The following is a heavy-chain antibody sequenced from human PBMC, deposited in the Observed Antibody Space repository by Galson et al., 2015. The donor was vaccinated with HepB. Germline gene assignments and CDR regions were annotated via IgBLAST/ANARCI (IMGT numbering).Heavy chain of an antibody. J-gene: IGHJ4*02. D-gene: IGHD1-26*01. CDR2: INAGNGNT. CDR3: ARLVLGAWGY. CDR1: GYSFTDYA. V-gene: IGHV1-3*01. Sequence: SVKVSCKASGYSFTDYATHWVRQAPGQRLEWMGWINAGNGNTKYSQKFQGRVTITRDTSASTAYMELSSLRSEDTAVYYCARLVLGAWGYWGQGTLVTVSS.